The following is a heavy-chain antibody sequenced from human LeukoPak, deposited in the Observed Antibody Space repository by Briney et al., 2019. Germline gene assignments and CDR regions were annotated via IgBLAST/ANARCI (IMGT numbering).Heavy chain of an antibody. CDR1: GGSISDYY. V-gene: IGHV4-59*12. CDR3: ATQSRARGYRFDY. J-gene: IGHJ4*02. Sequence: SETLSLTCTVSGGSISDYYWSWIRQPPGKGLEWIGYIYYSGSTYYNPSLKSRVTISVDRSKNQFSLKLSSVTAADTAVYYCATQSRARGYRFDYWGQGTLVTVSS. D-gene: IGHD5-18*01. CDR2: IYYSGST.